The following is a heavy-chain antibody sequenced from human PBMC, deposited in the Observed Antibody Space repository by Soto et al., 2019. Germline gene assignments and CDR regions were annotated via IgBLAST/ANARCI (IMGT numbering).Heavy chain of an antibody. V-gene: IGHV3-11*05. CDR2: ISSSSSYT. CDR1: GFTFSDYY. D-gene: IGHD3-10*01. Sequence: PGGSLRLSCAASGFTFSDYYMSWIRQAPGKGLEWVSYISSSSSYTNYADSVKGRFTISRDNAKNSLYLQMNSLRAEDTAVYYCARDSIFYGSGGQDPGGWFDPWGQGTLVTVSS. J-gene: IGHJ5*02. CDR3: ARDSIFYGSGGQDPGGWFDP.